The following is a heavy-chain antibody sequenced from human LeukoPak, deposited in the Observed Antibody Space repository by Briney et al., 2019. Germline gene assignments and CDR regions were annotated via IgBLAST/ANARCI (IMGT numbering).Heavy chain of an antibody. D-gene: IGHD1-26*01. CDR3: ARRVSGSYSPHFDI. Sequence: SETLSLTCTVSGDSISSGTYYWGWIRQPPGKGLEWIGSMHDRGRSHYNPSLKTRVTISVDKSKNQFSLKLWSVTAADTALYYCARRVSGSYSPHFDIWGQGTMVTVSS. CDR1: GDSISSGTYY. V-gene: IGHV4-39*01. J-gene: IGHJ3*02. CDR2: MHDRGRS.